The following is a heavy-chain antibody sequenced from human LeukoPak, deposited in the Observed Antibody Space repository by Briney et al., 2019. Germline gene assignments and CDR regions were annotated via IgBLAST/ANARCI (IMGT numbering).Heavy chain of an antibody. Sequence: ASVKVSCKASGYTFTSYGISWVRQAPGQGLEWMGWISAYNGNTNYAQKLQGRVTMTTDTSTSTAYIELRSLRSDDTAVYYCARDYGSGSYSSDYFDYWGQGTLVTVSS. V-gene: IGHV1-18*01. D-gene: IGHD3-10*01. CDR1: GYTFTSYG. J-gene: IGHJ4*02. CDR3: ARDYGSGSYSSDYFDY. CDR2: ISAYNGNT.